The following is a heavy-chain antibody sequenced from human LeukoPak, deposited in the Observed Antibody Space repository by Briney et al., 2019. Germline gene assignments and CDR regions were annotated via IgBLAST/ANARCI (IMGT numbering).Heavy chain of an antibody. CDR1: GFTFSSYA. CDR3: ARDGYYGSGPFDY. D-gene: IGHD3-10*01. CDR2: ISYDGSNK. Sequence: VGSLRLSCAASGFTFSSYAMHWVRQAPGKGLEWVAVISYDGSNKYYADSVKGRFTISRDNSKNTLYLQMNSLRAEDTAVYYCARDGYYGSGPFDYWGQGTLVTVSS. J-gene: IGHJ4*02. V-gene: IGHV3-30*04.